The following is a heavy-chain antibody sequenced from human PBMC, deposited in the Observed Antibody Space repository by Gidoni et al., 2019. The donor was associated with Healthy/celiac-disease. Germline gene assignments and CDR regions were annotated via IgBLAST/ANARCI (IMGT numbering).Heavy chain of an antibody. V-gene: IGHV5-10-1*03. Sequence: EVQLVQSGAEVKKPGESLRLSCKGSGYSFTSHWISWVRQMPGKGLEWMGRIEPSDPYTNYSPSFQGHVTSSADKSISTAYLQWSSLKASDTAMYYCARTGWNYRGWFDPWGQGTLVTVSS. J-gene: IGHJ5*02. CDR1: GYSFTSHW. D-gene: IGHD1-7*01. CDR3: ARTGWNYRGWFDP. CDR2: IEPSDPYT.